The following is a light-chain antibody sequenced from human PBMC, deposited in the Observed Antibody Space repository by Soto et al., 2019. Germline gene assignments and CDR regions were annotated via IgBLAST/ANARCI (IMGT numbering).Light chain of an antibody. Sequence: DIQMTQSPSSLSSSVGERVTITCRASQGISNYLAWYQQKPGNVPKLLIYAASTLQAGVPSRFSGSGSGTDLTLTSSSLQPEDAATYYSQKDNSAPPTFGQGTKLEIK. CDR3: QKDNSAPPT. CDR1: QGISNY. V-gene: IGKV1-27*01. J-gene: IGKJ2*01. CDR2: AAS.